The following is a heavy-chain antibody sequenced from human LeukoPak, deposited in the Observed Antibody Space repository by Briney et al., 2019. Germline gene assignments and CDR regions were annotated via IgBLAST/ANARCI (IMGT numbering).Heavy chain of an antibody. CDR3: ARDHIETYCGGDCHPTLFDY. J-gene: IGHJ4*02. Sequence: ASVKVSCKASGYTFTSYGISWVRQAPGQGLEWMGWISAYNGNTNYAQKLQGRVTMTTDTSTSTAYMELRSLRSDDTAVHYCARDHIETYCGGDCHPTLFDYWGQGTLVTVSS. CDR2: ISAYNGNT. V-gene: IGHV1-18*01. CDR1: GYTFTSYG. D-gene: IGHD2-21*02.